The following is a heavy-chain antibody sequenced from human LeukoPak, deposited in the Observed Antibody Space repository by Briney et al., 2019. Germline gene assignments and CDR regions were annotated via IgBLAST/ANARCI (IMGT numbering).Heavy chain of an antibody. CDR3: ARGHIMVRGVIEY. V-gene: IGHV4-59*01. J-gene: IGHJ4*02. CDR2: IYYSGSS. CDR1: GRSIRSYY. Sequence: PSQTLSLTCAICGRSIRSYYWSWIRQPPAKGLEWIGYIYYSGSSNYNPSLKSRDTISVDTYKNQFSLKLSSVTAADTAVYYCARGHIMVRGVIEYWGQGTLVSVSS. D-gene: IGHD3-10*01.